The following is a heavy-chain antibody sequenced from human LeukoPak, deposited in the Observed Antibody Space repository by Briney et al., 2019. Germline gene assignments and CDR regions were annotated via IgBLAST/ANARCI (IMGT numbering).Heavy chain of an antibody. Sequence: PSETLSLTCTVSGGSISSYYWSWIRQPPGKGLEWIGYIYYSGSTNYNPSLKSRVTISVDTSKNQFSLKLSSVTAVDTAVYYCARVRGGYFDYWGQGTLVTVSS. CDR1: GGSISSYY. J-gene: IGHJ4*02. V-gene: IGHV4-59*01. CDR2: IYYSGST. CDR3: ARVRGGYFDY.